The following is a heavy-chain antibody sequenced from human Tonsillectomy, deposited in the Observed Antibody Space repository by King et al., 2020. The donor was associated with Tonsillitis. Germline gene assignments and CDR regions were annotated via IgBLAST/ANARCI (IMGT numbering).Heavy chain of an antibody. V-gene: IGHV3-30*18. CDR3: AKTESGNYYNHLDY. J-gene: IGHJ4*02. D-gene: IGHD3-10*01. CDR1: GFTFSTYG. CDR2: ISYDGSNK. Sequence: VQLVESGGGVVQPGRSLRLSCAASGFTFSTYGMHWVRQPPGKGLEWVAFISYDGSNKYYADSVKGRFTISRDNSKNTLYLQMNSLRAEDTAVYYCAKTESGNYYNHLDYWGQGTLVNVSS.